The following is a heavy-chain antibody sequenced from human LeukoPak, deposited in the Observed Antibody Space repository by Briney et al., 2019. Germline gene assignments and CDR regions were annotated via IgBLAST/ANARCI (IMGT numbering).Heavy chain of an antibody. J-gene: IGHJ4*02. Sequence: GGSLRLSCAASGFTFSGYSMNWVRQAPGKGLEWVSSISSSSSYIYYADSVKGRFTISRDNAKNSLYLQMNSLRAEDTAVYYCARGTSKSSGHNPYYWGQGTLVTVSS. V-gene: IGHV3-21*01. CDR1: GFTFSGYS. CDR3: ARGTSKSSGHNPYY. D-gene: IGHD3-22*01. CDR2: ISSSSSYI.